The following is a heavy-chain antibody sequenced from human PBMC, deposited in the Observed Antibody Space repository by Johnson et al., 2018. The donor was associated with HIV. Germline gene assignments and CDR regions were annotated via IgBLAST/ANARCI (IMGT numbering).Heavy chain of an antibody. CDR3: ARDWDWGGAFDI. Sequence: VQLVESGGGLVQPGGSLRLSCAASGFTVSSNYMSWVSQAPGKGLEWVSVLFSGGTTYYAGSVTGKFTISRDNSKNTLYLQMNGLRPVDTAVYYCARDWDWGGAFDIWGQGTMVTVSS. CDR2: LFSGGTT. D-gene: IGHD3/OR15-3a*01. CDR1: GFTVSSNY. V-gene: IGHV3-66*01. J-gene: IGHJ3*02.